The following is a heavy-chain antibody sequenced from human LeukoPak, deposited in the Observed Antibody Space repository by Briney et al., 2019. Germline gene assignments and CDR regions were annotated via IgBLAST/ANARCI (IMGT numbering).Heavy chain of an antibody. CDR1: GFTFSNYA. Sequence: GGSLRLSCAASGFTFSNYAMTWVRQVPGRGPEWVANVNRDGSETYYLDSVKGRFTISKDNAKNSLYLQMNSLRAEDTALYHCARNNGMDVWGQGTTVIVSS. CDR3: ARNNGMDV. CDR2: VNRDGSET. V-gene: IGHV3-7*03. J-gene: IGHJ6*02.